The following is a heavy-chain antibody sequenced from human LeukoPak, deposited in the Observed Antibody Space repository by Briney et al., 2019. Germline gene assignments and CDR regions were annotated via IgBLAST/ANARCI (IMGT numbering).Heavy chain of an antibody. Sequence: VASVKVSCKASGYTFTSYGISWVRQAPGQGLEWMGWISAYNGNTNYAQKLQGRVTMTTDTSTSTAYMELRSLRSDDTAVYYCARDYHDYGDGDFDYWGQGTLVTVSS. V-gene: IGHV1-18*01. CDR2: ISAYNGNT. J-gene: IGHJ4*02. CDR3: ARDYHDYGDGDFDY. CDR1: GYTFTSYG. D-gene: IGHD4-17*01.